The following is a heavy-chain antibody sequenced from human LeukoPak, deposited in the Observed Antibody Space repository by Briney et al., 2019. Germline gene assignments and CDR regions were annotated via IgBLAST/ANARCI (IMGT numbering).Heavy chain of an antibody. CDR1: GGSISSGSYY. D-gene: IGHD3-3*01. J-gene: IGHJ5*02. Sequence: KTSETLSLTCTVSGGSISSGSYYWSWIRQPAGKGLEWIGRIYTSGSTNYNPSLKSRVTISVDTSKNQFSLKLSSVTAADTAVYYCARVAYYDFWSGYSPYNWFDPWGQGTLVTVSS. CDR3: ARVAYYDFWSGYSPYNWFDP. CDR2: IYTSGST. V-gene: IGHV4-61*02.